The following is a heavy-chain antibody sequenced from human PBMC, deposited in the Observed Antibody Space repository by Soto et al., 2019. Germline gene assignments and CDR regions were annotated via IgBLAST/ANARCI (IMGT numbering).Heavy chain of an antibody. J-gene: IGHJ6*02. Sequence: GGSLRLSCAASGFTFSSYAMSWVRQAPGKGLEWVSAISGSGGSTYYADSVKGRFTISRDNSKNTLYLQMNSLRAEDTAVYSCAKDRPNTCAARSTSCYLSYYYYGMDVWGQGTTVTVSS. CDR1: GFTFSSYA. V-gene: IGHV3-23*01. D-gene: IGHD2-2*01. CDR3: AKDRPNTCAARSTSCYLSYYYYGMDV. CDR2: ISGSGGST.